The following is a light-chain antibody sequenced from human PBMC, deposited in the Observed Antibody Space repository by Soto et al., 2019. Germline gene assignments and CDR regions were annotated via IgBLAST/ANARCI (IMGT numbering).Light chain of an antibody. V-gene: IGLV2-14*01. CDR2: DVS. Sequence: QSALTQPASVSGSPGQSITISCTGTSSDVGGYSYVSWYQQHPGKAPKLMIYDVSNRPSGVSNRFSGSKSGNTASLTISGLQADDEADYYCSSYTSSSVVVFGGGTKLTVL. J-gene: IGLJ2*01. CDR3: SSYTSSSVVV. CDR1: SSDVGGYSY.